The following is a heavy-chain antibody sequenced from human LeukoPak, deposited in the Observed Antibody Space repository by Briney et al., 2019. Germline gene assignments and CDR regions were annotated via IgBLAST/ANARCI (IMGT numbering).Heavy chain of an antibody. CDR3: ARDEYSSSQGELDY. V-gene: IGHV1-2*02. CDR2: INPNSGGT. CDR1: GYTFTGYY. D-gene: IGHD6-6*01. J-gene: IGHJ4*02. Sequence: ASVKVSCKASGYTFTGYYMHWVRQAPGQGLEWMGWINPNSGGTNYAQKFQGRVTMTRDTSTSTVYMELSSLRSEDTAVYYCARDEYSSSQGELDYWGQGTLVTVSS.